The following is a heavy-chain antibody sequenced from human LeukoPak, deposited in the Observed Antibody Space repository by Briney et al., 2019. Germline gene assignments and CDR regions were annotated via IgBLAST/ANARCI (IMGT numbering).Heavy chain of an antibody. CDR3: ARAYTIQLWLPEPYFDY. J-gene: IGHJ4*02. V-gene: IGHV4-39*07. D-gene: IGHD5-18*01. Sequence: PSETLSLTCTVSGGSISSSSYYWGWIRQPPGKGLEWIGSIYYSGSTYYNPSLKSRVTISVDTSKNQFSLKLSSVTAADTAVYYCARAYTIQLWLPEPYFDYWGQGTLVTVSS. CDR2: IYYSGST. CDR1: GGSISSSSYY.